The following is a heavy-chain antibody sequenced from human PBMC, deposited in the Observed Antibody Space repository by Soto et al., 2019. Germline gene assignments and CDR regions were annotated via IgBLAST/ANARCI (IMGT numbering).Heavy chain of an antibody. Sequence: PSETLSLTCTVSGASIGSSYWSWIRQSPGKGLEWIGYVYYSGSTNYNPSLKSRVTISADTSKNQFSLNLSSVTAADTAVYYCARGYYDTSGQSNTFYIWGRGTMVTVSS. D-gene: IGHD3-22*01. V-gene: IGHV4-59*01. CDR2: VYYSGST. J-gene: IGHJ3*02. CDR3: ARGYYDTSGQSNTFYI. CDR1: GASIGSSY.